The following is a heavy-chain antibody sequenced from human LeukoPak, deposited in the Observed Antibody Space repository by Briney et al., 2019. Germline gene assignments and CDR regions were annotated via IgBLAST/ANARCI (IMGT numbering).Heavy chain of an antibody. J-gene: IGHJ4*02. D-gene: IGHD3-22*01. Sequence: GGSLRLSCAASGFTFSSHSMNWVRQAPGKGLEWVSYISSSSSTIYYADSVKGRFTISRDNAKNTLYLQMNSLRAEDTALYYCARDSDHYDSSGYFLGIMEGPYWGQGTLVTVSS. V-gene: IGHV3-48*04. CDR1: GFTFSSHS. CDR2: ISSSSSTI. CDR3: ARDSDHYDSSGYFLGIMEGPY.